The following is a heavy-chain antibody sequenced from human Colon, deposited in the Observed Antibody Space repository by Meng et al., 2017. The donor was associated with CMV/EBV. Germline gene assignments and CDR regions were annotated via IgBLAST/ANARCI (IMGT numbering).Heavy chain of an antibody. CDR3: ARGRCSSTSCYGGNYYYGMDV. V-gene: IGHV4-59*01. J-gene: IGHJ6*02. Sequence: GSLRLSCAASGFTFSSYSMNWVRQAPGKGLEWIGYIYYSGSTNYNPSLKSRVTISVDTSKNQFSLKLSSVTAADTAVYYCARGRCSSTSCYGGNYYYGMDVWGQGTTVTVSS. D-gene: IGHD2-2*01. CDR1: GFTFSSYS. CDR2: IYYSGST.